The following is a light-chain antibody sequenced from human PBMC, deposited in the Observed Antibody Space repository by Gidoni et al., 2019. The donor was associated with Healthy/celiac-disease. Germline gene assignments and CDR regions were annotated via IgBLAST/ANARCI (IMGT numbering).Light chain of an antibody. J-gene: IGKJ1*01. CDR3: QQYGSSPRT. V-gene: IGKV3-20*01. Sequence: IVLTQSPGTLSLSPGERATLSCRARQSVSSSYLAWDQQKPGQAPRLPIYGASSRATGIPDRFSGSGSGTDFTLTISRLEPEDFAVYYCQQYGSSPRTFGQGTKVEIK. CDR1: QSVSSSY. CDR2: GAS.